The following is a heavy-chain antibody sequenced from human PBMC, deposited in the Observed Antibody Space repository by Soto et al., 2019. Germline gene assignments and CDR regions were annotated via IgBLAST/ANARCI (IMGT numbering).Heavy chain of an antibody. Sequence: SVKVSCKVSGGAFHSSALNWVRQAPGQGLEWIGGIVPMSDSPNYAQEFQGRVTIIADISTTTAYMEVRSLRSDDTAVYYCASGRLGSPEERFDYWGQGTLVTVSS. V-gene: IGHV1-69*06. CDR3: ASGRLGSPEERFDY. CDR1: GGAFHSSA. J-gene: IGHJ4*02. CDR2: IVPMSDSP. D-gene: IGHD1-26*01.